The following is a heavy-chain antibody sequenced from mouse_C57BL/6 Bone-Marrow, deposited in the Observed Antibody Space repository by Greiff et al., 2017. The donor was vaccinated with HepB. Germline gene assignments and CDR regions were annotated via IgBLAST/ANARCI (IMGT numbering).Heavy chain of an antibody. D-gene: IGHD1-1*01. V-gene: IGHV1-18*01. Sequence: EVQLQQSGPELVKPGASVKIPCKASGYTFTDYNMDWVKQSHGKSLEWIGDINPNNGGTIYNQKFKGKATLTVDKSSSTAYMELRSLTSEDTAVYYCATIYYYGSRGYWYFDVWGTGTTVTVSS. CDR1: GYTFTDYN. CDR2: INPNNGGT. J-gene: IGHJ1*03. CDR3: ATIYYYGSRGYWYFDV.